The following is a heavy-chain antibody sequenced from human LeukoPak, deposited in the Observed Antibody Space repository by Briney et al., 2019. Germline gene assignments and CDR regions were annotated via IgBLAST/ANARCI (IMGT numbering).Heavy chain of an antibody. Sequence: SETLSLTCTVSGGSISSGSYYWSWIRQPAGKGLEWIGRIYTSGSTNYNPSLKSRVTISVDTSKNQFSLKLSSVTAADTAVYYCARIQTVPWYYYYYMDVWGKGTTVTVSS. CDR1: GGSISSGSYY. D-gene: IGHD2-21*02. V-gene: IGHV4-61*02. CDR3: ARIQTVPWYYYYYMDV. CDR2: IYTSGST. J-gene: IGHJ6*03.